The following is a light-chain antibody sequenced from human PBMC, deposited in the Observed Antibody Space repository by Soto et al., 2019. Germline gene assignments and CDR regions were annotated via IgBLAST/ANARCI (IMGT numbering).Light chain of an antibody. CDR1: QSISTW. Sequence: DIQMTQSPSTLSASVGDKVTITCRASQSISTWLAWYQQMPGTAPKVLIYKASSLESGVPSRFSGSGSGTEFTLTIISLQPDDFATYYCQQYHSYPVTFGGGTKVDIK. CDR2: KAS. CDR3: QQYHSYPVT. J-gene: IGKJ4*01. V-gene: IGKV1-5*03.